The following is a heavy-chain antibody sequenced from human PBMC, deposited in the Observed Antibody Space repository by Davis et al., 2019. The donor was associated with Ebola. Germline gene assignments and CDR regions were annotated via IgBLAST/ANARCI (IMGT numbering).Heavy chain of an antibody. CDR1: GYTFTSYG. CDR2: ISAYNGNT. D-gene: IGHD6-13*01. CDR3: ARVGIRSSTYYFDY. Sequence: ASVKVSCKASGYTFTSYGISWVRQAPAQGLEWMGWISAYNGNTNYAQKLQGRVTMTTDTSTSTAYMELRSLRSDDTAVYYCARVGIRSSTYYFDYWGQGTLVTVSS. J-gene: IGHJ4*02. V-gene: IGHV1-18*01.